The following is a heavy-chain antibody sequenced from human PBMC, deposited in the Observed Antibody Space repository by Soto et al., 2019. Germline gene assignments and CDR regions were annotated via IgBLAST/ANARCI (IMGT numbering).Heavy chain of an antibody. J-gene: IGHJ5*02. V-gene: IGHV4-39*07. CDR3: ARWRERYSGYDWNWGAWVWFDP. CDR2: TSNSGST. CDR1: GGPISSSGDY. D-gene: IGHD5-12*01. Sequence: PSETLSLTCTVTGGPISSSGDYWGWVRQTPGKGLEWIGTTSNSGSTYYNPSVMSRVTISVDTSKKQFSLRLISVTAADTAVYYCARWRERYSGYDWNWGAWVWFDPWGQGTLVTVSS.